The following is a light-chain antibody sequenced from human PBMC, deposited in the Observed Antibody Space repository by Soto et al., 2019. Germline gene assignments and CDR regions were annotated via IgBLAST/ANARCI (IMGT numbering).Light chain of an antibody. CDR1: SSDVGGYNY. CDR3: SSYTTGNTRQIV. V-gene: IGLV2-14*03. Sequence: QSVLTQPASVSGSPGQSITISCTGTSSDVGGYNYVSWYQHHPGKAPKLMIYDVSNRPSGVSNRFSGSKSGNTASLTISGLQPEAEADYYCSSYTTGNTRQIVFGTGTKLTVL. J-gene: IGLJ2*01. CDR2: DVS.